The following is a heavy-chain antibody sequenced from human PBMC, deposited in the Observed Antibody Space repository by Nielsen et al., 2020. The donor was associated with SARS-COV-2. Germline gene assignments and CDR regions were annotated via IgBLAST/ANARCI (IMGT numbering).Heavy chain of an antibody. CDR3: ARARGAYGDYYYYYYTDV. D-gene: IGHD4-17*01. J-gene: IGHJ6*03. CDR2: TYYRSKWYN. V-gene: IGHV6-1*01. Sequence: SDTLSLTCAISGDSVSSNSAAWNWIRQSPSRGLEWLGRTYYRSKWYNDYAVSVKSRITINPDTSKNQFSLHLNSVTPEDTAVYYCARARGAYGDYYYYYYTDVWGKGTTVTVSS. CDR1: GDSVSSNSAA.